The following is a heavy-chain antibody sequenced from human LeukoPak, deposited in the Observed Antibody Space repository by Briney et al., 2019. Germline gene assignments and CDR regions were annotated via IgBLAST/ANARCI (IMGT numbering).Heavy chain of an antibody. CDR1: GYTFTSYY. CDR3: ARALQPAAMTHQSPFDY. D-gene: IGHD2-2*01. CDR2: INPSGGST. V-gene: IGHV1-46*01. Sequence: GASVKVSCKASGYTFTSYYMHWVRQAPGQGLEWMGIINPSGGSTSYAQKFQGRVTMTRDMSTSTVYMELSSLRSEDTAVYYCARALQPAAMTHQSPFDYWGQGTLVTVSS. J-gene: IGHJ4*02.